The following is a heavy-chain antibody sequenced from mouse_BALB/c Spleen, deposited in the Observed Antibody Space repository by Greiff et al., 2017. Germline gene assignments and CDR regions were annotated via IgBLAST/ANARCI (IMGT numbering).Heavy chain of an antibody. J-gene: IGHJ3*01. CDR3: ARITTATP. V-gene: IGHV5-9-4*01. CDR2: ISSGGSYT. D-gene: IGHD1-2*01. Sequence: EVKLMESGGGLVKPGGSLKLSCAASGFTFSSYAMSWVRQSPEKRLEWVAEISSGGSYTYYPDTVTGRFTISRDNAKNTLYLEMSSLRSEDTAMYYCARITTATPWGQGTLGTVSA. CDR1: GFTFSSYA.